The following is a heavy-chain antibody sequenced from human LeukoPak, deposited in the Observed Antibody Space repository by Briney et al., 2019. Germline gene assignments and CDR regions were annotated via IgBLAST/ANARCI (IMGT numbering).Heavy chain of an antibody. V-gene: IGHV3-23*01. Sequence: PAGSLRLSCAASGFTFSSYAMNWVRQAPGKGLEWVAAVNGDNSITKYADSVEGRFTISRDNSKNTLYLQMNSLRVDDTAIYYCAKGTTTPGFLDYWGQGALVTVS. D-gene: IGHD1-1*01. CDR2: VNGDNSIT. CDR3: AKGTTTPGFLDY. J-gene: IGHJ4*02. CDR1: GFTFSSYA.